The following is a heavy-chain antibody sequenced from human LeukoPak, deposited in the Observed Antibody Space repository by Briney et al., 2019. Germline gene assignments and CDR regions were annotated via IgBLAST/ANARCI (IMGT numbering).Heavy chain of an antibody. V-gene: IGHV3-7*01. CDR1: GFAFSDYW. CDR2: IKHDGSEK. Sequence: PGGALRLSCAASGFAFSDYWLSWGPQAPGKGLGGVANIKHDGSEKYYVDSVRGRFTVSRDNAKHSLYLQMNSLRDEDTAVYYCVRLVGSRSCSGGTCYSDYWGQGTLVTVSS. D-gene: IGHD2-15*01. CDR3: VRLVGSRSCSGGTCYSDY. J-gene: IGHJ4*02.